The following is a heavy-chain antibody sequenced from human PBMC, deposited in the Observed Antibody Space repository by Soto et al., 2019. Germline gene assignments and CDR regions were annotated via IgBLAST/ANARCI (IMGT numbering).Heavy chain of an antibody. D-gene: IGHD6-13*01. CDR1: GGTFSSYA. CDR2: IIPIFGTA. J-gene: IGHJ5*02. V-gene: IGHV1-69*06. Sequence: GASVKVSCKASGGTFSSYAISWVRQAPGQGLEWMGGIIPIFGTANYAQKFQGRVTITADKSTSTAYMELSSLRSEDTAVYYCARVGNSSPYVNWFDPWGQGTLVTVSS. CDR3: ARVGNSSPYVNWFDP.